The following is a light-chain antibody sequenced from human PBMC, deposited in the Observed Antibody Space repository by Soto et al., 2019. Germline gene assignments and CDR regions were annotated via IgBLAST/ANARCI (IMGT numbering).Light chain of an antibody. CDR3: QQYHNWPPQYT. V-gene: IGKV3-15*01. J-gene: IGKJ2*01. CDR2: GAS. CDR1: QPINSN. Sequence: EIVMTQSPATLSVSPGDRATVSCRASQPINSNLAWYQQKPGQAPRLLIHGASTRATGVPARFSGSGSGTEFTLTISSLQSEDFAVYYGQQYHNWPPQYTFGQGTKLQI.